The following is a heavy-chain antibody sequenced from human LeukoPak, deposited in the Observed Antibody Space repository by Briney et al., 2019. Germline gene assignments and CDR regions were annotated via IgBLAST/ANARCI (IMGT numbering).Heavy chain of an antibody. Sequence: PSETLSLTCTVSGGSISSYYWSWIRQPPGKGLEWIGYIYYSGSTNYNPSLKSRVTISVDTSKNQFSLKLSSVTAADTAVYYCARDRIAAAGTYYGMDVWGQGTTVTVSS. D-gene: IGHD6-13*01. CDR1: GGSISSYY. CDR3: ARDRIAAAGTYYGMDV. V-gene: IGHV4-59*01. CDR2: IYYSGST. J-gene: IGHJ6*02.